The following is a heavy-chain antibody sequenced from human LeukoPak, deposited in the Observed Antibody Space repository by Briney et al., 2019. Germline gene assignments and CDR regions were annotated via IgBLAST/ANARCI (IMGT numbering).Heavy chain of an antibody. V-gene: IGHV3-20*04. CDR2: INWNGGST. CDR3: AKDRGDIRSTDN. Sequence: GGSLRLSCTASGFRFDDYGMNWVRQAPGKGLEWVSGINWNGGSTGYADSVQGRFTISRDNAKNSLCLQMNSLRAEDTALCYCAKDRGDIRSTDNWGQGTLVTVSS. D-gene: IGHD4-17*01. CDR1: GFRFDDYG. J-gene: IGHJ4*02.